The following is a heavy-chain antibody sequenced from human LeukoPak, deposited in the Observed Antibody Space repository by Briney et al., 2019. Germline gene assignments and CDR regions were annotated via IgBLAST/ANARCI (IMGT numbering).Heavy chain of an antibody. J-gene: IGHJ3*02. Sequence: SETLSLTCAVSGGSISSRTYYWGWIRQPPGKGLEWIGSIYYSGTTYYNPSLKSRVTISVDTSENQFSLKLSSVTAADTAVYYCARARYSSSWYAFDIWGQGTMVTVSS. CDR3: ARARYSSSWYAFDI. D-gene: IGHD6-13*01. CDR1: GGSISSRTYY. CDR2: IYYSGTT. V-gene: IGHV4-39*07.